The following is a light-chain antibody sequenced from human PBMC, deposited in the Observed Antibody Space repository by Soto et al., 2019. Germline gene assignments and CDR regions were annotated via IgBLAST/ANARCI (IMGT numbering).Light chain of an antibody. CDR2: DAS. CDR3: QQYDNYPLT. V-gene: IGKV1-5*01. Sequence: DIQVTQSPATLSASVGDRVTITCRASQSVRSWLAWYQQKPGTAPKLLIFDASRLESGVPSRFSGSASGTEFTLTISSLQPDDFATYYCQQYDNYPLTFGGGTKVDIK. CDR1: QSVRSW. J-gene: IGKJ4*01.